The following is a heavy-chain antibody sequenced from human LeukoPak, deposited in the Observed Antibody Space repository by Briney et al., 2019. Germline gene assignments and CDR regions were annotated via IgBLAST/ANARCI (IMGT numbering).Heavy chain of an antibody. Sequence: ASVKVSCKASGYTFTGYYMHWVRQAPGQRLEWMGWINPNSGGTNYAQKFQGRVTMTRDTSISTAYMELSRLRSDDTAVYYCARVSGIAAAAPRTFNYWGQGTLVTVSS. CDR1: GYTFTGYY. D-gene: IGHD6-13*01. V-gene: IGHV1-2*02. CDR2: INPNSGGT. J-gene: IGHJ4*02. CDR3: ARVSGIAAAAPRTFNY.